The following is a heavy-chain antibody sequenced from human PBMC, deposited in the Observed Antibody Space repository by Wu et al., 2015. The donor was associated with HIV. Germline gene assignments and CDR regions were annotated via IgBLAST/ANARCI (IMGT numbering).Heavy chain of an antibody. V-gene: IGHV1-18*01. Sequence: QVQLVQSGAEVKKPGASVKVSCQASGYTFPTYGISWVRQAPGQGLEWMGWSSAYNGNTDYAQKFQGRVRMTTDTSTSTAYMELRSLRSDDTAVYYCARDRGSGPLGSFLDNWGQGTLVTSPQ. CDR1: GYTFPTYG. J-gene: IGHJ4*02. D-gene: IGHD3-3*01. CDR2: SSAYNGNT. CDR3: ARDRGSGPLGSFLDN.